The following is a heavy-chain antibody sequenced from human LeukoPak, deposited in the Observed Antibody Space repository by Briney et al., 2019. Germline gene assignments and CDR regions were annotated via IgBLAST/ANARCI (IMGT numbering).Heavy chain of an antibody. CDR1: GGSVTSVNW. D-gene: IGHD5-18*01. Sequence: PSETLSLTSAVSGGSVTSVNWWTWVRQPPGKGLEWIGEISHSGTTNFNPSLKSRVTISVDKSKNQFSLKVTSVTAADTAVYYCARGYSSGTDWGQGTLVTVSS. CDR3: ARGYSSGTD. V-gene: IGHV4-4*02. CDR2: ISHSGTT. J-gene: IGHJ4*02.